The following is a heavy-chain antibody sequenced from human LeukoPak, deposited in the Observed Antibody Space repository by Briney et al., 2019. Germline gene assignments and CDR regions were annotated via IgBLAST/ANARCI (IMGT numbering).Heavy chain of an antibody. CDR1: GFTFSSYA. CDR3: ARDFYSVTDSSDPRGYWFDP. D-gene: IGHD6-19*01. CDR2: ISYDGSNK. V-gene: IGHV3-30-3*01. Sequence: GRSLRLSCAASGFTFSSYAMHWVRQAPGKGLEWVAVISYDGSNKYYADSVKGRFTISRDSSKNTLYLQMNSLRAEDTAVYYCARDFYSVTDSSDPRGYWFDPWGQGTLVTVSS. J-gene: IGHJ5*02.